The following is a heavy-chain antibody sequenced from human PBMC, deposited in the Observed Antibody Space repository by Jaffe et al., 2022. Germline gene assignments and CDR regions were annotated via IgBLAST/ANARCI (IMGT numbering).Heavy chain of an antibody. CDR2: IYYSGST. CDR1: GGSISSYY. Sequence: QVQLQESGPGLVKPSETLSLTCTVSGGSISSYYWSWIRQPPGKGLEWIGYIYYSGSTNYNPSLKSRVTISVDTSKNQFSLKLSSVTAADTAVYYCARGVGDYYYYYMDVWGKGTTVTVSS. CDR3: ARGVGDYYYYYMDV. D-gene: IGHD3-16*01. V-gene: IGHV4-59*01. J-gene: IGHJ6*03.